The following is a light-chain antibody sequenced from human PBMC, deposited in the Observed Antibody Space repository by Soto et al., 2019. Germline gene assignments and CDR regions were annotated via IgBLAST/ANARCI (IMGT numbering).Light chain of an antibody. V-gene: IGLV1-40*01. CDR3: QSYDSSSRQVV. Sequence: QSVLTQPPSVSGAPGQRVTISCTGSSSNIGAGYDVHWYQQLPGTAPKLLIYGNSNRPSGVPDRFSGSKSGTSASLAITGLQAEDEADYYCQSYDSSSRQVVFGGGTKLTVL. J-gene: IGLJ2*01. CDR2: GNS. CDR1: SSNIGAGYD.